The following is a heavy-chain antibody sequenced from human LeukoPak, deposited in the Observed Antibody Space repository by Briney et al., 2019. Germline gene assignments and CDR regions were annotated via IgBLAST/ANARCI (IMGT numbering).Heavy chain of an antibody. Sequence: GGSLRLSCAASGFTFSSYAMHWVRQAPGKGLEWVSYIDTSGGTIYYVDPVKGRFTISRDNAKNSLYLQMNSLRAEDTAVYYCARDSRVPAAPSDYWGQGTLVTVSS. D-gene: IGHD2-2*01. V-gene: IGHV3-48*03. CDR1: GFTFSSYA. CDR3: ARDSRVPAAPSDY. CDR2: IDTSGGTI. J-gene: IGHJ4*02.